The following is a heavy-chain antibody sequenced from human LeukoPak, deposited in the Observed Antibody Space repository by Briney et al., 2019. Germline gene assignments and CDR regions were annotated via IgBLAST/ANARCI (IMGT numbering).Heavy chain of an antibody. CDR2: ISSSSSYM. D-gene: IGHD6-13*01. CDR3: ASAGLVYSSGWYLETPFDY. Sequence: GGSLRLSCAASGFTFSSYTMNWVRQAPGKGLEWVSSISSSSSYMYYADSVKGRFTISRDNAKNSLYLQMKSLRAEDTAVYYCASAGLVYSSGWYLETPFDYWGQGTLVTVSS. CDR1: GFTFSSYT. V-gene: IGHV3-21*01. J-gene: IGHJ4*02.